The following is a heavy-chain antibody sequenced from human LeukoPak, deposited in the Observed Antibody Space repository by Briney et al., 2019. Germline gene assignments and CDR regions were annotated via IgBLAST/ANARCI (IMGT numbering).Heavy chain of an antibody. CDR3: AKGSGSYDY. D-gene: IGHD1-26*01. V-gene: IGHV3-23*01. CDR2: ISGSGGST. J-gene: IGHJ4*02. CDR1: GFTFSSYA. Sequence: GASLRLSCAASGFTFSSYAMSWVRQAPGKGPEWDSVISGSGGSTYYADFVKGRFTISRDNSKNTLFLQMNSLRAEDTAVYYCAKGSGSYDYWGQGTLVTVSS.